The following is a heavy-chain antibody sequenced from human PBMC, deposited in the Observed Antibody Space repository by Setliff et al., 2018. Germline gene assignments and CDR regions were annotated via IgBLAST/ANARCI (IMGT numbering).Heavy chain of an antibody. Sequence: GGSLRLSCAASRFTFSSYAMSWVRQAPGKGLEWVSAISGSAGSTYYADSVKGRFTISRDNSKNTLYLQMNSLRAEDTAVYYCAKDLGYSYGYRFDYWGQGTLVTVSS. J-gene: IGHJ4*02. V-gene: IGHV3-23*01. CDR3: AKDLGYSYGYRFDY. CDR2: ISGSAGST. D-gene: IGHD5-18*01. CDR1: RFTFSSYA.